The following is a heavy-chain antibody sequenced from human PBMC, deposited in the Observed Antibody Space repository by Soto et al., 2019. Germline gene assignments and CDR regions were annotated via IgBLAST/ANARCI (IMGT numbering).Heavy chain of an antibody. V-gene: IGHV3-30-3*01. CDR3: ARVRGSSWYEGAVDI. Sequence: QVQLVESGGGVVQPGRSLRLSCAASGFTFSSYAMHWVRQAPGKGLEWVAVISYDENNKYYADSVKGRFTISRDNSKNTLYLPMNSLRAEDTAVYYCARVRGSSWYEGAVDIWGQGTMVTVSS. CDR1: GFTFSSYA. CDR2: ISYDENNK. J-gene: IGHJ3*02. D-gene: IGHD6-13*01.